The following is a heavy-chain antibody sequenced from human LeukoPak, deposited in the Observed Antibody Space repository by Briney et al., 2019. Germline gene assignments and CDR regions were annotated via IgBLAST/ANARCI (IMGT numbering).Heavy chain of an antibody. D-gene: IGHD3-22*01. CDR3: ARSSEGRYYYDSSGYSYYYYYMDV. CDR1: GGSISSSHW. V-gene: IGHV4-4*02. Sequence: SETLSLTCAVSGGSISSSHWWTWVRQPPGKGLEWIGEIYHSGSTNYNPSLRSRVTISVDTSKNQFSLKLSSVTAADTAVYYCARSSEGRYYYDSSGYSYYYYYMDVWGKGTTVTISS. CDR2: IYHSGST. J-gene: IGHJ6*03.